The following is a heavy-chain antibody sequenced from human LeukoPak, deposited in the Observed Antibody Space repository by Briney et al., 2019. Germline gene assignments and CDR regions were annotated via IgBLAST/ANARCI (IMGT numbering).Heavy chain of an antibody. CDR3: ARHRGYYYDSSGYDY. Sequence: SETLSLTCTVSGGSISSYYWSWIRQPPGKGLEWIGYICYSGSTNYNPSLKSRVTISVDTSKNQFSLKLSSVTAADTAVYYCARHRGYYYDSSGYDYWGQGTLVTVSS. J-gene: IGHJ4*02. D-gene: IGHD3-22*01. CDR2: ICYSGST. CDR1: GGSISSYY. V-gene: IGHV4-59*01.